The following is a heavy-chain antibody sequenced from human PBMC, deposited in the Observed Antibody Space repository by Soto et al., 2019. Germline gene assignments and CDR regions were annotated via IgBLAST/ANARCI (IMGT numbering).Heavy chain of an antibody. CDR3: ARSYDWTPNFDY. Sequence: SETLSLTCTVSGGSISSYYWSWIRQPPGKGLEWIGYIYYSGSTNYNPSLKSRVTISVDTSKNQFSLKLSPVTAADPAVYYCARSYDWTPNFDYWGQGTLVTVSS. D-gene: IGHD5-12*01. CDR2: IYYSGST. CDR1: GGSISSYY. J-gene: IGHJ4*02. V-gene: IGHV4-59*08.